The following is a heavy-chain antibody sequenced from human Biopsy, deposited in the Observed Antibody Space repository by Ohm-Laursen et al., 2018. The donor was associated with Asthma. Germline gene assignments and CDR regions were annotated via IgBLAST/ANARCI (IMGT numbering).Heavy chain of an antibody. CDR3: AGFCSGGNCPDH. Sequence: SETLSLTCTVSGVSIRSSYWTWIRQPPGKGLEWIGNIHYSGSTYSNPSLKSRVTISVDTSKKQISLRLSSVIAADTAVYYCAGFCSGGNCPDHWGQGTLVTVSS. D-gene: IGHD2-15*01. V-gene: IGHV4-59*01. CDR2: IHYSGST. J-gene: IGHJ4*02. CDR1: GVSIRSSY.